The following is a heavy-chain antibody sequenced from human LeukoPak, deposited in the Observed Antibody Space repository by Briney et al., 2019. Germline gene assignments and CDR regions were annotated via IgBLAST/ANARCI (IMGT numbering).Heavy chain of an antibody. CDR3: AKVRQALGYSKTGPFDY. Sequence: GGSLRLSCAASGFTSSSYAMSWVRQAPGKGLEWVSAISGSGGSTYYADSVKGRFTISRDNSKNTLYLQMNSLRAEDTAVYYCAKVRQALGYSKTGPFDYWGQGTLVTVSS. D-gene: IGHD4-11*01. V-gene: IGHV3-23*01. J-gene: IGHJ4*02. CDR1: GFTSSSYA. CDR2: ISGSGGST.